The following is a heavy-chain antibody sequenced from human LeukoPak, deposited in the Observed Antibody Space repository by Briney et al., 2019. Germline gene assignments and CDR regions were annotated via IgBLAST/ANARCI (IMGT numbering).Heavy chain of an antibody. CDR2: IYKSGIT. J-gene: IGHJ4*02. CDR3: ARGLGVAAVAN. CDR1: GGSIGSSGYY. Sequence: PSETLSLTCSVSGGSIGSSGYYWGWLRQPPGKGLEWLGSIYKSGITSYNPSLKSRVTISVDTSRNQFSLRLTSVTAADTAVYYCARGLGVAAVANWGQGTLVTVSS. D-gene: IGHD6-19*01. V-gene: IGHV4-39*01.